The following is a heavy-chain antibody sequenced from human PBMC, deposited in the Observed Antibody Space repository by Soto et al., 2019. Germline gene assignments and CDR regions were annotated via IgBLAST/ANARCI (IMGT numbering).Heavy chain of an antibody. CDR3: ARGNCGDDCYSDPYYGMDV. CDR2: ISYSGST. CDR1: GGTVSSGAYY. Sequence: QVQLQESGPGLVKPSETLSLTCNVSGGTVSSGAYYWTWIRQPPGKGLEWIGYISYSGSTKYNPSLRSRVAISIDTSKEQFSLNLRSVTAADTAVYYCARGNCGDDCYSDPYYGMDVWGQGTTVTVSS. J-gene: IGHJ6*02. D-gene: IGHD2-21*02. V-gene: IGHV4-61*08.